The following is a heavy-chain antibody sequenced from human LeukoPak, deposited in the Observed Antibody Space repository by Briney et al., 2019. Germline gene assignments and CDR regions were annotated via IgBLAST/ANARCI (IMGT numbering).Heavy chain of an antibody. CDR2: IYYSGST. J-gene: IGHJ4*02. CDR1: GGSISSSSYY. CDR3: ARQYYYDSSGYYHFDY. Sequence: SETLSLTCTVSGGSISSSSYYWGWIRQPPGKGLEWIGSIYYSGSTYYNPSLKSRVTISVDTSKNQFSLKLNSVTAADTAVYYCARQYYYDSSGYYHFDYWGQGTLVTVSS. D-gene: IGHD3-22*01. V-gene: IGHV4-39*07.